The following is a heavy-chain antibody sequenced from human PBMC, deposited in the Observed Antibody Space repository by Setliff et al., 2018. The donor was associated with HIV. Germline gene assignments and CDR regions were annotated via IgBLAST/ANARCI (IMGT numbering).Heavy chain of an antibody. CDR3: ARESPSSSWFYFDF. J-gene: IGHJ4*02. V-gene: IGHV4-34*01. Sequence: SETLSLTCAVYGGSFNGYSWTWIRQPPGKGLEWIGEINHRGSTNYNPSLTSRVNVSVDTSKNQFSLKLGSVTAADTAVYYCARESPSSSWFYFDFWGQGTLVTVSS. CDR2: INHRGST. D-gene: IGHD6-13*01. CDR1: GGSFNGYS.